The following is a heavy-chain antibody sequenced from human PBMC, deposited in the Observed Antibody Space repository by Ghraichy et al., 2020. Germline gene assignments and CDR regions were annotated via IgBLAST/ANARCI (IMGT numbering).Heavy chain of an antibody. V-gene: IGHV3-48*01. Sequence: GESLNISCAASGYTFSDYGMNWVRQAPGKGLKWVSYISSDRGIIYYADSVKGRFTISRDNAKNSLFLQMNGLRVEDTAVYYCVREWLMGAFDIWGQGTMVTVSS. CDR1: GYTFSDYG. D-gene: IGHD5-24*01. CDR2: ISSDRGII. CDR3: VREWLMGAFDI. J-gene: IGHJ3*02.